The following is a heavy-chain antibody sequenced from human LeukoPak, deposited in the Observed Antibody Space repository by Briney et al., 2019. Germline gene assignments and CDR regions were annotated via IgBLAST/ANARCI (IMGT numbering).Heavy chain of an antibody. CDR1: GGSFSGYY. CDR2: IYYSGST. J-gene: IGHJ4*02. Sequence: SETLSLTCAVYGGSFSGYYWGWIRQPPGKGLEWIGTIYYSGSTYSNPSLKSRVTISIDTSKNQFSLRLNSVTAADTAVYYCAREDGSGTYYRDYWGQGTLVTVSS. CDR3: AREDGSGTYYRDY. D-gene: IGHD3-10*01. V-gene: IGHV4-34*01.